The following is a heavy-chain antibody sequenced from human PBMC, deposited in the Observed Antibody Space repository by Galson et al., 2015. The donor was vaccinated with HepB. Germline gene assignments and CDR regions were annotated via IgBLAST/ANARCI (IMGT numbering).Heavy chain of an antibody. CDR3: AKDEPIKKRIQLWWAPFDY. D-gene: IGHD5-18*01. CDR1: GFTFSSYA. V-gene: IGHV3-23*01. Sequence: SLRLSCAASGFTFSSYAMSWVRQAPGKGLEWVSAISGSGGSTYYADSVKGRYTISRDNSKNTLYLQMNSLRAEDTAVYYCAKDEPIKKRIQLWWAPFDYWGQGTLVTVSS. J-gene: IGHJ4*02. CDR2: ISGSGGST.